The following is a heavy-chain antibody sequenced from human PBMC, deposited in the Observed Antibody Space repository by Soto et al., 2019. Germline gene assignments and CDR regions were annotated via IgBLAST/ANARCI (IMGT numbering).Heavy chain of an antibody. CDR2: IYNSRTT. CDR1: GGSIISSSYY. D-gene: IGHD4-17*01. J-gene: IGHJ3*02. CDR3: ASPVDYGGNSGHAFDI. V-gene: IGHV4-39*01. Sequence: KASETLSLTCTVSGGSIISSSYYWGWIRQPPGKRLEWIGNIYNSRTTYYNPSLKSRVTISADTSKNQFSLKLSSVTAADTALYYCASPVDYGGNSGHAFDIWGQGTTVTVSS.